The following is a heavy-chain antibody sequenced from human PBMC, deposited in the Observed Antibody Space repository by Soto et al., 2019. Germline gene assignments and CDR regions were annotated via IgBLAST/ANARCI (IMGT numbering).Heavy chain of an antibody. J-gene: IGHJ4*02. CDR2: IHPSGGT. CDR3: ARGQDYSKSGY. CDR1: CASISSGTYY. V-gene: IGHV4-31*03. D-gene: IGHD4-4*01. Sequence: PSETLSLTCTVSCASISSGTYYWNWIRQSPEKGLEWIGCIHPSGGTHYNPSLKSRVSISDDTSKNQFSLKMSSVTAADTAVYYCARGQDYSKSGYWGQGTLVTVSS.